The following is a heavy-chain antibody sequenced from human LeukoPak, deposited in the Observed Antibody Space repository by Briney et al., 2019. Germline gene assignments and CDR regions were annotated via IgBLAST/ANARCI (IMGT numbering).Heavy chain of an antibody. D-gene: IGHD5-18*01. CDR2: ISSTSSYI. V-gene: IGHV3-21*01. J-gene: IGHJ6*03. CDR3: ERMNTAMLNGLNCYYYMDV. CDR1: GFTFSSYN. Sequence: GGSLRLSCAASGFTFSSYNMNWVRQAPGKGLEWVSSISSTSSYINYADSAKGRFTISRDKAKNSLYLQMNSLRAEDTAVYYCERMNTAMLNGLNCYYYMDVWGKGTTVTISS.